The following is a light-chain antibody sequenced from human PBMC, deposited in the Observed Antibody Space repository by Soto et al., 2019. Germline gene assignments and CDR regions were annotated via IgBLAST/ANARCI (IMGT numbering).Light chain of an antibody. CDR2: GAS. V-gene: IGKV1-17*03. CDR3: LQHNSYPRT. CDR1: QGIGNY. Sequence: DIQMTQSPSAMSASVGDRVTITCRASQGIGNYLAWFQQKPGKVPKRLIYGASSLQSGVPSRFSGSGSGTEFTITISSLQPEDFATYYCLQHNSYPRTFGQGTKVDIK. J-gene: IGKJ1*01.